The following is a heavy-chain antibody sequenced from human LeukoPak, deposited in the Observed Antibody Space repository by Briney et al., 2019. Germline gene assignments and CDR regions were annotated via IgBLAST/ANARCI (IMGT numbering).Heavy chain of an antibody. CDR2: ISSSSSYI. Sequence: PGGSLRLSCAASGFTFSSYSMNWVRQAPGKGPEWVSSISSSSSYIYYADSVKGRFTISRDNAKNSLYLQMNSLRAEDTALYYCVKDSLGATHSGNWFDPWGQGTLVTVSS. CDR1: GFTFSSYS. J-gene: IGHJ5*02. D-gene: IGHD1-26*01. CDR3: VKDSLGATHSGNWFDP. V-gene: IGHV3-21*04.